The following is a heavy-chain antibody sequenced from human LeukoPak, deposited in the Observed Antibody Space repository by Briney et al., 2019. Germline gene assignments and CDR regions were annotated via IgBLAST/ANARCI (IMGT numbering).Heavy chain of an antibody. CDR2: IDPNSGGT. J-gene: IGHJ4*01. CDR1: GYTFSDYY. CDR3: ARGGVRTAASSLGY. V-gene: IGHV1-2*02. Sequence: ASVKVSCKTSGYTFSDYYLHWVGQAPGQGLEWMGWIDPNSGGTNFAQKFRGRVTMTRDTSITTAYMELTRLISDDTAVYYCARGGVRTAASSLGYWGQGTLVTVSS. D-gene: IGHD6-13*01.